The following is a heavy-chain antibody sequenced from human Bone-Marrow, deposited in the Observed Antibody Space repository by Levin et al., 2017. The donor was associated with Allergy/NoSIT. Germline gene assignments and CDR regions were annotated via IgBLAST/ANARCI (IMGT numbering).Heavy chain of an antibody. Sequence: GGSLRLSCAASGFTVTSNQMSWVRQAPGKGLEWVSVISGGGTTKYADSVKGRFTISRDNSKNTINLEMNSLRVEDTAIYYCARDGRSGVALDAFDIWGRGTMVTISS. D-gene: IGHD1-26*01. CDR2: ISGGGTT. CDR3: ARDGRSGVALDAFDI. V-gene: IGHV3-53*01. CDR1: GFTVTSNQ. J-gene: IGHJ3*02.